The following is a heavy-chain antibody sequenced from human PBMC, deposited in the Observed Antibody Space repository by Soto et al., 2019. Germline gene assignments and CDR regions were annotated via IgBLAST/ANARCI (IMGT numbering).Heavy chain of an antibody. CDR3: AKTNWNYSPYYYYYYMDV. CDR1: GGSISSSSYY. CDR2: IYYSGST. D-gene: IGHD1-7*01. V-gene: IGHV4-39*01. J-gene: IGHJ6*03. Sequence: QLQLRESGPGLVKPSETLSLTCTVSGGSISSSSYYWGWIRQPPGKGLEWIGSIYYSGSTYYNPSLKSRVTISVDTSKNQFSLKLSSVTAADTAVYYCAKTNWNYSPYYYYYYMDVWGKGTTVTVSS.